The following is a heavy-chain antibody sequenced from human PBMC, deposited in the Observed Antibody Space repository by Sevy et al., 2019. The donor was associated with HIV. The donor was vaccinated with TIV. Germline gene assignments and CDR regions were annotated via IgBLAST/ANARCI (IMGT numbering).Heavy chain of an antibody. D-gene: IGHD3-22*01. J-gene: IGHJ4*02. CDR1: GYTFTSYG. V-gene: IGHV1-18*01. CDR2: ISAYNGNT. Sequence: ASVKVSCKASGYTFTSYGISWVRQAPGQGLEWMGWISAYNGNTNYAQKLQGRVTMTTDTSTSTAYMELRSLGSDDTAVYYCARDLTPGYYDSSGYLGYWGQGTLVTVSS. CDR3: ARDLTPGYYDSSGYLGY.